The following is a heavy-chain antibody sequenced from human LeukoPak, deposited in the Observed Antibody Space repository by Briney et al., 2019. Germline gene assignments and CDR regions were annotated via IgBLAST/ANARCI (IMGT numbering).Heavy chain of an antibody. CDR1: GFTFSSYG. CDR2: IRYDGSNK. Sequence: GGSLRLSCAASGFTFSSYGIHWVRQAPGKGLEWVTFIRYDGSNKYYADSVKGRFTISRDNSKNTLYLQMNSLRAEDTAIYICAKLSDGSGLPYYFDSWGQGTLVTVS. CDR3: AKLSDGSGLPYYFDS. J-gene: IGHJ4*02. V-gene: IGHV3-30*02. D-gene: IGHD3-10*01.